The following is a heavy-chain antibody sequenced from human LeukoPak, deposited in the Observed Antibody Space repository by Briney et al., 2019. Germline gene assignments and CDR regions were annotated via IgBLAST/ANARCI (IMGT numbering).Heavy chain of an antibody. J-gene: IGHJ4*02. CDR3: AKDCSSTSCYDNY. Sequence: PGGSLRLSCAASGFTVSSNYMSWVRQAPGEGLEWVSIIYSGGSTYYADSVKGRFTISRDNSKNTLYLQMNSLRAEDTAVYYCAKDCSSTSCYDNYWGQGTLVTVSS. CDR1: GFTVSSNY. V-gene: IGHV3-53*05. CDR2: IYSGGST. D-gene: IGHD2-2*01.